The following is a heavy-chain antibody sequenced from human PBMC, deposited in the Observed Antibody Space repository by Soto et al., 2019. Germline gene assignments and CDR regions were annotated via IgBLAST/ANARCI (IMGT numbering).Heavy chain of an antibody. CDR2: INAGNGNT. D-gene: IGHD6-19*01. J-gene: IGHJ6*02. Sequence: ASVKVSCKASGYTFTSYAMHWVRQAPGQRLEWMGWINAGNGNTKYSQKFQGRVTITRDTSASTAYMELSSLRSEDTAVYYCARDVWQWLDPPSYYGMDVWGQGTTVTSP. CDR3: ARDVWQWLDPPSYYGMDV. CDR1: GYTFTSYA. V-gene: IGHV1-3*01.